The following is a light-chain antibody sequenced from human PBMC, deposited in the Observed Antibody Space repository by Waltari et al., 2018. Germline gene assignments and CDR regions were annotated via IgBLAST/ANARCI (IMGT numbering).Light chain of an antibody. J-gene: IGKJ5*01. V-gene: IGKV1-33*01. CDR2: DAS. Sequence: DIQMTQSPSSLSASVGDRVTITCQASQDISNYLNWYQQKPGKAPKLLIYDASNLETGVPSRFIGSGSGTDFTVTISSLQPEDIATYYCQQYDNLPSITFGQGTRLEIK. CDR3: QQYDNLPSIT. CDR1: QDISNY.